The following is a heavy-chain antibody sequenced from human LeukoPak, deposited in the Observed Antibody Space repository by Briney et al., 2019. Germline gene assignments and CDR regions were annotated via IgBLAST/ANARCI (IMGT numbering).Heavy chain of an antibody. CDR3: ARDNGVEYYDSSGYTIFDY. V-gene: IGHV1-69*01. J-gene: IGHJ4*02. CDR2: IISIFGTA. D-gene: IGHD3-22*01. CDR1: GGTFSSYA. Sequence: ASVKVSCKASGGTFSSYAISWVRQAPGQGLEWMGGIISIFGTANYAQKFQGRVTITADESTSTAYMELSSLRSDDTAVYYCARDNGVEYYDSSGYTIFDYWGQGTLVTVSS.